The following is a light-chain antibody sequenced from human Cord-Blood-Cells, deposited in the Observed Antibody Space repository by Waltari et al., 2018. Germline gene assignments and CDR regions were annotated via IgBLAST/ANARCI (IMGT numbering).Light chain of an antibody. V-gene: IGLV3-25*02. Sequence: SYELTQPPSVSVSPGQTARITCSGAALPKQYADCYKQKPGQAPVLVIYKDSERPSGIPERFSGSSSGTTVTLTISGVQAEDEADYYCQSADSSGTYVVFGGGTKLTVL. CDR3: QSADSSGTYVV. CDR2: KDS. CDR1: ALPKQY. J-gene: IGLJ2*01.